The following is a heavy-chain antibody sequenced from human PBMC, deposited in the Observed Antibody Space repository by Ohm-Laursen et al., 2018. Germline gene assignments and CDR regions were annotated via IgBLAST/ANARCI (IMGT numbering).Heavy chain of an antibody. V-gene: IGHV3-9*01. D-gene: IGHD3-22*01. J-gene: IGHJ6*02. CDR2: ISWNSGSI. CDR1: GFTFNTYA. CDR3: AKDTWSYYYDSSGYYSYGMDV. Sequence: SLRLSCSASGFTFNTYAMSWVRQAPGKGLEWVSGISWNSGSIGYADSVKGRFTISRDNAKNSLYLQMNSLRAEDTALYYCAKDTWSYYYDSSGYYSYGMDVWGQGTTVTVSS.